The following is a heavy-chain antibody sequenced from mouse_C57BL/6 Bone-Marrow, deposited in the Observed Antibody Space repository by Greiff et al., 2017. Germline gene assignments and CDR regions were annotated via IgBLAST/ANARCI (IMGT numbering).Heavy chain of an antibody. CDR1: GFTFQDYY. Sequence: EVQLQQSGAELVRPGASVKLSCTASGFTFQDYYMPWVKQRPEQGLEWIGRINPEDGDTEYAPKFQGKATLPADTSSTTASLQLSSLTSEDTAVYYCTTGGDVVAYWGQGTLVTVAA. D-gene: IGHD2-13*01. J-gene: IGHJ3*01. CDR2: INPEDGDT. CDR3: TTGGDVVAY. V-gene: IGHV14-1*01.